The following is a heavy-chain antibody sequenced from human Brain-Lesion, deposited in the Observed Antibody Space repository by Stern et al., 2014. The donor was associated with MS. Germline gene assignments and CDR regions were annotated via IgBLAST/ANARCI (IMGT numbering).Heavy chain of an antibody. CDR3: ATDRDDFRSGYSAPTKGYGLDV. CDR2: FDPDDGAQ. J-gene: IGHJ6*02. Sequence: VQLVESGAEVKKPGASVKVSCKVSGYTLTDLSMHWVRQAPGKGLEWMGGFDPDDGAQIYAQKFQGRVTMTEDTSTDTAYMELSSLRSEDTAVYYCATDRDDFRSGYSAPTKGYGLDVWGQGTTVTVTS. D-gene: IGHD3-3*01. CDR1: GYTLTDLS. V-gene: IGHV1-24*01.